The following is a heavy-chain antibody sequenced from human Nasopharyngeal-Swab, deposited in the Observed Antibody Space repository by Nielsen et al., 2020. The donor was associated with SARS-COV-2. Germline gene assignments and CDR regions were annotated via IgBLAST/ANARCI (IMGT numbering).Heavy chain of an antibody. CDR1: GFTFSSYA. D-gene: IGHD2-2*01. V-gene: IGHV3-7*03. J-gene: IGHJ5*02. Sequence: GESLKISCAASGFTFSSYAMSWVRQAPGKGLEWVANIKQDGTEKYYVDSVKGRFTISRDNAKNSLFLQMNSLRAEDTAVYYCARRLGYCSSTSCYARFDPWGQGTLVTVSS. CDR2: IKQDGTEK. CDR3: ARRLGYCSSTSCYARFDP.